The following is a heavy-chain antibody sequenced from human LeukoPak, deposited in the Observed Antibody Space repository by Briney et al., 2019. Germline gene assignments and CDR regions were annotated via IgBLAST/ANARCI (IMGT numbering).Heavy chain of an antibody. CDR2: INHSGST. Sequence: SETLSLTCAVYGGSFSGYYWSWIRQPPGKGLEWIGEINHSGSTNYNPPLKSRVTISVDTSKNQFSLKLSSVTAADAAVYYCARVRIAARRAPFDYWGQGTLVTVSS. V-gene: IGHV4-34*01. D-gene: IGHD6-6*01. CDR1: GGSFSGYY. CDR3: ARVRIAARRAPFDY. J-gene: IGHJ4*02.